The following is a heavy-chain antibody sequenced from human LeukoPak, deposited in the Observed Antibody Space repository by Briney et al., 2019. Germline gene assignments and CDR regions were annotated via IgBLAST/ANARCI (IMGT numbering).Heavy chain of an antibody. CDR2: IYGNDDK. CDR3: AHRRKAVGENWFDP. Sequence: SGPTLVHPTQTLTLTCTFSGFSLSTTGVGVGWIRQPPGRALEWLAVIYGNDDKRYSPSLSSRLTISKDTSKNQVVLTLTNMVPVHTATYYCAHRRKAVGENWFDPWGQGTLVTVSS. CDR1: GFSLSTTGVG. V-gene: IGHV2-5*01. J-gene: IGHJ5*02. D-gene: IGHD4-17*01.